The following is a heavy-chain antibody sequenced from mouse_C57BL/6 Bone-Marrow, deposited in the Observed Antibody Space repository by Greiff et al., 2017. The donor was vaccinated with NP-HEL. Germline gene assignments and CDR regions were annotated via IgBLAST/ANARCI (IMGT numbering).Heavy chain of an antibody. D-gene: IGHD2-1*01. CDR3: ARSNYGWYFDV. V-gene: IGHV2-2*01. J-gene: IGHJ1*03. CDR1: GFSLTSYG. CDR2: IWSGGST. Sequence: VKLVESGPGLVQPSQSLSITCTVSGFSLTSYGVHWVRQSPGKGLEWLGMIWSGGSTDYNAAFISRLSISKDNSKSQVFFKMNSLQADDTAIYYCARSNYGWYFDVWGTGTTVTVSS.